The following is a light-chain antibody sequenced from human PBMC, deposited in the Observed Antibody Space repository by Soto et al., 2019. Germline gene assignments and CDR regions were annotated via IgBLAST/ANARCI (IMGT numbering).Light chain of an antibody. Sequence: QSALTQPPSVSAAPGQKVTISCSGSSSNIGNNYVSWYQQLPGTAPKLLIYENNKRPSGIPDRFSGSKSGTSATLGITGLQTGDEADYYCGTWDSSLGGVFGGGTKVTVL. J-gene: IGLJ3*02. CDR3: GTWDSSLGGV. CDR2: ENN. V-gene: IGLV1-51*02. CDR1: SSNIGNNY.